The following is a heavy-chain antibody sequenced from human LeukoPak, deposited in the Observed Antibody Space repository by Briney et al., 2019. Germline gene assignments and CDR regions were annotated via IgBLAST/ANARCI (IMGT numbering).Heavy chain of an antibody. Sequence: ASVKVSCKASGYTFTIYGISWARQAPGQGLEWMGWISAYNGNTNYAQKLQGRVTMTTDTSTSTAYMELRSLRSDDTAVYYCARADGSIWYSGYFDYWGQGTLVTVSS. J-gene: IGHJ4*02. CDR1: GYTFTIYG. CDR3: ARADGSIWYSGYFDY. D-gene: IGHD6-13*01. CDR2: ISAYNGNT. V-gene: IGHV1-18*04.